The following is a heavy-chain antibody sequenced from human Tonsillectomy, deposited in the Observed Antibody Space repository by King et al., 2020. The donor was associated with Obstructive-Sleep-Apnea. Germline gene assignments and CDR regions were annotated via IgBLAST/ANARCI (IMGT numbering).Heavy chain of an antibody. CDR1: GFTFSSYA. D-gene: IGHD6-13*01. V-gene: IGHV3-30-3*01. CDR2: ISYDGSNK. Sequence: VQLVESGGGVVQPGRSLRLSCAASGFTFSSYAMHWVRQAPGKGLEWVAVISYDGSNKYYADSVKGRFTITRDNSKNTLSLQMNSLRSAETAVYYCARIAVAAPFDCWGQGTLVTVSS. J-gene: IGHJ4*02. CDR3: ARIAVAAPFDC.